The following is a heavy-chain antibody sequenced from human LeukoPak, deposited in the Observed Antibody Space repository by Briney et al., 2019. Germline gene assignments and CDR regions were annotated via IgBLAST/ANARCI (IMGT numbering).Heavy chain of an antibody. V-gene: IGHV3-30*01. D-gene: IGHD6-13*01. CDR1: GFTFSSYA. CDR3: ARVELYSSSWYSDYYYYMDV. CDR2: ISYDGSNK. Sequence: PGGSLRLSCAASGFTFSSYAMHWVRQAPGKGLEWVAVISYDGSNKYYADSVKGRFTISRDNSKNTLYLQMNSLRAEDTAVYYCARVELYSSSWYSDYYYYMDVWGKGTTVTVSS. J-gene: IGHJ6*03.